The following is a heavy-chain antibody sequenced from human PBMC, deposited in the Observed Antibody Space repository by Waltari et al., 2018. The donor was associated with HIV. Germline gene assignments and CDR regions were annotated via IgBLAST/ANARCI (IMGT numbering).Heavy chain of an antibody. Sequence: QMQLQESGPGLVKPSETLSLTCTVSGGSITSSRNFWGWLRQPPEKGLERIGSIYHDGSTHYDSTLKDSSLKRRVTISLDTSKNLFSLELTSVTATDTAIYYCASSYTYSVWGAFDTWGQGTMVTVSS. D-gene: IGHD6-19*01. J-gene: IGHJ3*02. CDR1: GGSITSSRNF. CDR2: IYHDGST. V-gene: IGHV4-39*02. CDR3: ASSYTYSVWGAFDT.